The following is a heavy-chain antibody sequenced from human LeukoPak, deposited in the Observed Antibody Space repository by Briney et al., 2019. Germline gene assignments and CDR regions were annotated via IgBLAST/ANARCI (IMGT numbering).Heavy chain of an antibody. D-gene: IGHD4/OR15-4a*01. J-gene: IGHJ5*02. CDR1: GFTFSSYS. Sequence: PGGSLRLSCAASGFTFSSYSMNWVRQAPGKGLEWVSSISSGSSSIYYADSAKGRFTISRDNAKNSLYLQMNSLRAEDTAVYYCARIPNSANFPNWFDPWGQGTLVTVSS. CDR3: ARIPNSANFPNWFDP. CDR2: ISSGSSSI. V-gene: IGHV3-21*01.